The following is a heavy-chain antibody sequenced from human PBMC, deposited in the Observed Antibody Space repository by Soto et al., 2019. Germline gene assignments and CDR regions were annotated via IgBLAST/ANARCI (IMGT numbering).Heavy chain of an antibody. CDR1: EGTFNSYA. D-gene: IGHD6-13*01. Sequence: QAQVVQSGAEVRKPGSSVKLSCKASEGTFNSYAIAWVRRAPGQVLEWMGGIIRYYNTRNYAQKFHDRVTITADDSTNTVSMELSSLRADDTAGDFCASGAIRWYPYFFDSWAQGNVVTVSS. CDR3: ASGAIRWYPYFFDS. J-gene: IGHJ4*02. CDR2: IIRYYNTR. V-gene: IGHV1-69*01.